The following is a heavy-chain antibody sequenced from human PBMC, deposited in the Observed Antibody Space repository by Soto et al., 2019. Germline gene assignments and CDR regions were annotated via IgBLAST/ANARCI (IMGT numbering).Heavy chain of an antibody. V-gene: IGHV4-59*01. CDR1: GSSISSYY. CDR2: IYYSGST. CDR3: ARGFTIFGVVPFPLDY. D-gene: IGHD3-3*01. Sequence: SETLSLTCTVSGSSISSYYWSWIRQPPGKGLEWIGYIYYSGSTNYNPSLKSRVTISVDTSKNQFSLKLSSVTAADTAVYYCARGFTIFGVVPFPLDYWGQGTLVTVSS. J-gene: IGHJ4*02.